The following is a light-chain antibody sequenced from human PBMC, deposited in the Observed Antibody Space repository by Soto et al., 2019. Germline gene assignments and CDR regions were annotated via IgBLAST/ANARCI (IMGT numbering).Light chain of an antibody. J-gene: IGKJ2*01. V-gene: IGKV1-33*01. CDR3: QQYDNLRPT. CDR1: QDISNY. Sequence: DIQMTQSPSSLSASVGDRVTITCQASQDISNYLNWYQQKPGKAPKLLIYDASNLETGVPSRFSGSGSWTDFTFTISSLQPEDIATYYCQQYDNLRPTFGQGTKLEIK. CDR2: DAS.